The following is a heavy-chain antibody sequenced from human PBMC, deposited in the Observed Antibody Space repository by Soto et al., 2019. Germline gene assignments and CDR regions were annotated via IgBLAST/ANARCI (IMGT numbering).Heavy chain of an antibody. CDR3: ARARNGLRYDFWSGYYPFYYYYYGMDV. CDR2: IWYDGSNK. CDR1: GFTFSSYG. D-gene: IGHD3-3*01. J-gene: IGHJ6*02. Sequence: PGASLRLSCAASGFTFSSYGMHWVRQAPGKGLEWVAVIWYDGSNKYYADSVKGRFTISRDNSKNTLYLQMNSLRAEDTAVYYCARARNGLRYDFWSGYYPFYYYYYGMDVWGQGTTVTVSS. V-gene: IGHV3-33*01.